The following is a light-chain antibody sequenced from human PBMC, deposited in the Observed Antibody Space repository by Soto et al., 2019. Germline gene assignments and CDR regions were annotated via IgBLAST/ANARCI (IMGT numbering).Light chain of an antibody. J-gene: IGLJ1*01. CDR2: GNT. CDR3: QSYDSSLSGSIV. Sequence: QGLMTQQPSVSGAAGQRVTISRTRSRSNIGSDYDGHWYHQPPGTAPKLLISGNTHRPSGVPDRFSGFKSGTSASLAITGLKAEDEGDYYCQSYDSSLSGSIVFGTGTKVTVL. CDR1: RSNIGSDYD. V-gene: IGLV1-40*01.